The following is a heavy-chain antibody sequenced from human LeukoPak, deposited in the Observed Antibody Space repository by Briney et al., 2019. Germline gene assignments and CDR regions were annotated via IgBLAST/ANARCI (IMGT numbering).Heavy chain of an antibody. J-gene: IGHJ5*02. D-gene: IGHD3-10*02. Sequence: GGSLRLSCAASGFTFSSYAMSWVRQAPGKGLEWVSAISGSGGSTYYADSVKGRFTISRDNSKNTLYLQMNSLRAEDTAVYYCARDVRSNVFRWFDPWGQGTLVTVSS. CDR1: GFTFSSYA. V-gene: IGHV3-23*01. CDR3: ARDVRSNVFRWFDP. CDR2: ISGSGGST.